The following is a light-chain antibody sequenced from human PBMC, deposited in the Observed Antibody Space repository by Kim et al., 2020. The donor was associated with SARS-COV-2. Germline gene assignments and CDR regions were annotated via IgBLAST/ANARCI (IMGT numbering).Light chain of an antibody. J-gene: IGKJ2*01. V-gene: IGKV3-15*01. CDR2: SAS. Sequence: EVEMTQSPTALSVSPGESATLSCRASQTVGSHLAWYQQKPGQAPRLLIYSASTRANGIPPRFRGSGSGTEFTLTISSLQSEDSAIYYCQHHNNWPPYTFGQGTKLEI. CDR1: QTVGSH. CDR3: QHHNNWPPYT.